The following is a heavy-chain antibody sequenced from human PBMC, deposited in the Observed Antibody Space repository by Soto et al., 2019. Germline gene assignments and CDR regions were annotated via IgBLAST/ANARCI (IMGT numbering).Heavy chain of an antibody. J-gene: IGHJ6*02. CDR2: IYDTGISGYTPST. V-gene: IGHV4-59*01. CDR1: GGSITSSY. Sequence: PSETLSLTFTVSGGSITSSYWSWIRRPPGEGLEWIAYIYDTGISGYTPSTSYNPSLKSRVTMSVDTSKSQFSLKLTSVTAADTAVYYCARGEDAFFYYGLDVWGQGITVTVSS. CDR3: ARGEDAFFYYGLDV.